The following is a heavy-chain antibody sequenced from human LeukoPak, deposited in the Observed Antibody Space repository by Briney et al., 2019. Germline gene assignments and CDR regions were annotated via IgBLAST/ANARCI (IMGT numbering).Heavy chain of an antibody. CDR1: GGSISSSSYY. J-gene: IGHJ3*02. CDR3: ARPRRRGAFDI. CDR2: IYYSGST. V-gene: IGHV4-39*07. Sequence: PSETLSLTCTVSGGSISSSSYYWGWIRQPPGKGLEWIGSIYYSGSTYYNPSLKSRVTISVDTSKNQFSLKLSSVTAADTAVYYCARPRRRGAFDIWGQGTMVTVSS.